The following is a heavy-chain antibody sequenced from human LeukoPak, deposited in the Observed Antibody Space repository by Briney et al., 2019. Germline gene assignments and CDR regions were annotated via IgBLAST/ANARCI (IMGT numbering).Heavy chain of an antibody. Sequence: ASVKVSCKASGYTFTSYGISWVRQAPGQGLEWMGWISAYNGNTNYAQKLQGRVTMTTDTSTSTAYMELRSLRSDDTAVYYCAXXXTIFRSLPFDYWGQGTLVTVSS. CDR2: ISAYNGNT. CDR1: GYTFTSYG. D-gene: IGHD3-3*01. V-gene: IGHV1-18*01. J-gene: IGHJ4*02. CDR3: AXXXTIFRSLPFDY.